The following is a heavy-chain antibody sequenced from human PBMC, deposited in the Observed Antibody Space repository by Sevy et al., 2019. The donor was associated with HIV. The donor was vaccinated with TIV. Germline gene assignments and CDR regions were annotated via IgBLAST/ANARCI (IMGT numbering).Heavy chain of an antibody. CDR1: GFTFNSYG. Sequence: GGSLRLSCEASGFTFNSYGMHWVRQAPGKGLEWVAVISYDGSEKYYADSVKGRFTMSREKSKNMVYVQMNSLRAEDTAVYYCARMFRSYGMDVWGQGTTVTVSS. V-gene: IGHV3-30*03. CDR2: ISYDGSEK. CDR3: ARMFRSYGMDV. D-gene: IGHD3-10*01. J-gene: IGHJ6*02.